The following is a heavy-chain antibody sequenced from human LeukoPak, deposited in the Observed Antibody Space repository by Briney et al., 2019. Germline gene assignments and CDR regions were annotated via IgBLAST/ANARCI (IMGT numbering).Heavy chain of an antibody. D-gene: IGHD4-11*01. Sequence: TGGSLRLSCAASGFTFSAYYMSWIRQAPGKGLEWVSDISGSGDSKFYTDSVKGRFTISRDNAKNSLYLQMNSLRAEDTAVYYXXRRTYSNYFFDYWGLGTLVTVSS. CDR2: ISGSGDSK. CDR3: XRRTYSNYFFDY. V-gene: IGHV3-11*01. J-gene: IGHJ4*02. CDR1: GFTFSAYY.